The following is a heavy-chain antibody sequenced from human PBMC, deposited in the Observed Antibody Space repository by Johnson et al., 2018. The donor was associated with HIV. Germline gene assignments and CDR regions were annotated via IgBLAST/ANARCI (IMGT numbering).Heavy chain of an antibody. CDR2: ISSSGSTI. V-gene: IGHV3-11*01. CDR3: AKFRQTMIVTWGGAFDI. Sequence: QVLLVESGGGLVKPGGSLRLSCAASGFTFSDYYMSWIRQAPGKGLEWVSYISSSGSTIYYADSVKGRFTISRDNSKNTLYLQMNSLRAEDTAVYYCAKFRQTMIVTWGGAFDIWGQGTMVTVSS. J-gene: IGHJ3*02. CDR1: GFTFSDYY. D-gene: IGHD3-22*01.